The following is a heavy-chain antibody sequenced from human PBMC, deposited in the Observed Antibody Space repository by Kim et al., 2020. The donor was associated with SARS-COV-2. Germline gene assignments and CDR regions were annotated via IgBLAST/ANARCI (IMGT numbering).Heavy chain of an antibody. CDR2: ITSSGTVK. Sequence: GGSLRLSCAAFGLTLSSYEMNWVRQAPGKGLEWLAYITSSGTVKHYADSVRGRFTISRDDTKNLLYLQMNSLSAEDTAIYYCSNNIAAAGAGILDYWGQGTLVPVSS. J-gene: IGHJ4*02. V-gene: IGHV3-48*03. CDR3: SNNIAAAGAGILDY. CDR1: GLTLSSYE. D-gene: IGHD6-13*01.